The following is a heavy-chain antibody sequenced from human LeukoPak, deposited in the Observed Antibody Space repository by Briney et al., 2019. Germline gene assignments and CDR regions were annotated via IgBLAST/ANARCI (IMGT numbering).Heavy chain of an antibody. V-gene: IGHV3-30*02. D-gene: IGHD6-19*01. CDR1: GFTFSSYS. J-gene: IGHJ4*02. CDR2: IRYDGSYK. CDR3: AKDLQAEQWLKNFDY. Sequence: PGGSLRLSCAASGFTFSSYSMNWVRQAPGKGLEWVAFIRYDGSYKYYADSVKGRFTISRDNSKNTLYLQMNSLRAEDTAVYYCAKDLQAEQWLKNFDYWGQGTLVTVSS.